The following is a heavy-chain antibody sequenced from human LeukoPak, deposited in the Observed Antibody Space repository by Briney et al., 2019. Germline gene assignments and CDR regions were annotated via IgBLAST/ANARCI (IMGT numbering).Heavy chain of an antibody. Sequence: SETQSLTCTVSGGSISSSSYYWGWIRQPPGKGLEWIGSIYYSGSTYYNPSLKSRVTISVDTSKNRFSLKLSSVTAADTAVYYCARHPIIAAAGTDFDYWGQGTLVTVSS. J-gene: IGHJ4*02. CDR2: IYYSGST. D-gene: IGHD6-13*01. V-gene: IGHV4-39*01. CDR3: ARHPIIAAAGTDFDY. CDR1: GGSISSSSYY.